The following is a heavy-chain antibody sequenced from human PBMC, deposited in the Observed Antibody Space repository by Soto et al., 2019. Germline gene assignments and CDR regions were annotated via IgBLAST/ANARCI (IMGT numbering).Heavy chain of an antibody. CDR1: GFTFSNAW. CDR2: IKSKTDGGTT. Sequence: GGSLRLSCAASGFTFSNAWMNWVRQAPGKGLEWVGRIKSKTDGGTTDYAAPVKGRFTISRDDSKNTLYLQMNSLKTEDTAVYYCTTYRPDYGDYVSYYYYGMDVWGQGTTVTVSS. CDR3: TTYRPDYGDYVSYYYYGMDV. V-gene: IGHV3-15*07. D-gene: IGHD4-17*01. J-gene: IGHJ6*02.